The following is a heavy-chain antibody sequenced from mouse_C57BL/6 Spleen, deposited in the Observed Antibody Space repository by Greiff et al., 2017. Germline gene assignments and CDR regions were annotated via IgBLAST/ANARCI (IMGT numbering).Heavy chain of an antibody. CDR1: GYTFTDYY. J-gene: IGHJ4*01. CDR2: INPNNGGT. V-gene: IGHV1-26*01. CDR3: ERVIYYDYGGEGYYAMDY. D-gene: IGHD2-4*01. Sequence: VQLQQSGPELVKPGASVKISCKASGYTFTDYYMNWVKQSHGKSLEWIGDINPNNGGTSYNQKFKGKATLTVDKSSSTAYMELRSLTSEDSAVYYCERVIYYDYGGEGYYAMDYWGQGTSVTVSS.